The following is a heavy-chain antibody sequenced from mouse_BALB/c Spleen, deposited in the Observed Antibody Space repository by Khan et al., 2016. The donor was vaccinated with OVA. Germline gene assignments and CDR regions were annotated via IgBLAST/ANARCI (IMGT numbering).Heavy chain of an antibody. V-gene: IGHV3-2*02. D-gene: IGHD1-1*01. J-gene: IGHJ2*01. CDR1: GYSITSDYA. CDR2: ISYSGNT. Sequence: EVELVESGPGLVKPSQSLSLTCTVTGYSITSDYAWNGIRQFRGNKLEWMGFISYSGNTNYNPSLKSRISITRDTSKNQFLLQLNSVTTEDTATYYCARVYWGDFDYWGQGTTLTVSS. CDR3: ARVYWGDFDY.